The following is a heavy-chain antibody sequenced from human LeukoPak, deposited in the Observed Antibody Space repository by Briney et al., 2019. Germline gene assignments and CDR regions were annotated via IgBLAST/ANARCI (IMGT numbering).Heavy chain of an antibody. CDR2: FSGSGGST. J-gene: IGHJ4*02. CDR3: AKDLGMQVWFPL. CDR1: GFTFITYA. Sequence: GGSLRLSCAASGFTFITYAMSWVRQAPGKGLEWVSSFSGSGGSTYYADSVKGRFTISRDNSKNTLYLQMNSLRAEDTAVYYCAKDLGMQVWFPLWGQGTLVTVSS. V-gene: IGHV3-23*01. D-gene: IGHD5-18*01.